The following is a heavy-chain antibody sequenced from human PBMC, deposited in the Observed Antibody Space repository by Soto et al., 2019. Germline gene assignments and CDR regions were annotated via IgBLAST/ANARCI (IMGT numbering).Heavy chain of an antibody. V-gene: IGHV3-33*08. D-gene: IGHD2-2*01. CDR1: GFTFSSYW. J-gene: IGHJ4*02. Sequence: GGSLRLSCAASGFTFSSYWMHWVRQAPGKGLVWVAVIKNDGSSTYYADSVKGRFTISRDNSKNTLYLQMNSLRAEDTAVYYCARDDEAAMIYWGQGTLVTVSS. CDR2: IKNDGSST. CDR3: ARDDEAAMIY.